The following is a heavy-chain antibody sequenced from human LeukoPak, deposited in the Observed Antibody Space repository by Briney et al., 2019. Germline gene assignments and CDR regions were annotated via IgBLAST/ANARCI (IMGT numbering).Heavy chain of an antibody. D-gene: IGHD3-22*01. CDR2: IISSRLTI. J-gene: IGHJ4*02. CDR1: GFTFSSYS. CDR3: ARGSYDSSGYYSGAGARADY. Sequence: GGSLRLSCAASGFTFSSYSMNWVRQAPGKGLEWVSYIISSRLTIYYAGSVRGRFTVSRDNAKNSLYLQMNSLRAEDTAVFYCARGSYDSSGYYSGAGARADYWGPRTLVTVSS. V-gene: IGHV3-48*01.